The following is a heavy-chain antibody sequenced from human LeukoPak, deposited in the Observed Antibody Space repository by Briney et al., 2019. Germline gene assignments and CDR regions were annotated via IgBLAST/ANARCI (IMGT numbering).Heavy chain of an antibody. CDR2: IYNSGST. CDR3: ARDPGTFDWYFDL. CDR1: GGSISSYF. D-gene: IGHD1-7*01. Sequence: SETLSLTCTLSGGSISSYFWSWIRQPAGKGLEWIGRIYNSGSTTYNPSPKSRVTMSVDTSKNQFSLQLSSVTAADTAVYYCARDPGTFDWYFDLWGRGTLVTVSS. V-gene: IGHV4-4*07. J-gene: IGHJ2*01.